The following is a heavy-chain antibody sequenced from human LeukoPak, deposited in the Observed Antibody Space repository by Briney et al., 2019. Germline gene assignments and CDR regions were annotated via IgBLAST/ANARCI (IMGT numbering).Heavy chain of an antibody. CDR1: DGSISSSTYY. V-gene: IGHV4-39*01. D-gene: IGHD1-1*01. CDR2: IFYSGST. Sequence: PSETLSLTCTVSDGSISSSTYYWGWIRQPPGKGLEWIGSIFYSGSTYYNASLKSRVTISVGTSKNQFSLKLSSLTAADTAVYYCARGTTGPLYYFDYWGQGTLVTVSS. J-gene: IGHJ4*02. CDR3: ARGTTGPLYYFDY.